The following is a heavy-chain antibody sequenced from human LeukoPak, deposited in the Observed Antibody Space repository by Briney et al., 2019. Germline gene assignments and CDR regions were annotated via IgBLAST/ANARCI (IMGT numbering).Heavy chain of an antibody. CDR1: GGSISSYY. Sequence: SETLSLTCTVSGGSISSYYWSWIRQPAGKGLEWIGRIYTSGSTNYNPSLKSRVTMSVDTSKNQFSLKLSSVTAAYTAVYYCARQIAARPGLNLFDPWGQGTLVTVSS. J-gene: IGHJ5*02. D-gene: IGHD6-6*01. CDR2: IYTSGST. CDR3: ARQIAARPGLNLFDP. V-gene: IGHV4-4*07.